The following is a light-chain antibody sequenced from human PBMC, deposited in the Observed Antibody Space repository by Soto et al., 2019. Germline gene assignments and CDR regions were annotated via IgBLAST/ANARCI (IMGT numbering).Light chain of an antibody. CDR3: SSFAGDGYWV. Sequence: QSVLTQPASVSGSPGRSISISCTGTSSDVGSYIIVSWYQQKSGEAPKLIIFEVTKRPSGVSARFFGSKSGNTASLTISELQPEDEADYDCSSFAGDGYWVFGGGTKVTVL. J-gene: IGLJ3*02. CDR1: SSDVGSYII. V-gene: IGLV2-23*02. CDR2: EVT.